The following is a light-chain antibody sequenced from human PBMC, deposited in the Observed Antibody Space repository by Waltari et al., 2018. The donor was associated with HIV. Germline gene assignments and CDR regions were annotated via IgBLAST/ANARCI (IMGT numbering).Light chain of an antibody. J-gene: IGLJ3*02. CDR1: ISILGGNF. V-gene: IGLV1-47*01. Sequence: QSVVTQPPSASGTPGQTISISCSGYISILGGNFLFWYQQRPGTAPRLLIYRNDQRPSGVPDRFSGSKSATSASLAISGLRSEDEADYHCSTWDNSLSHWVFGGGTKVTVL. CDR2: RND. CDR3: STWDNSLSHWV.